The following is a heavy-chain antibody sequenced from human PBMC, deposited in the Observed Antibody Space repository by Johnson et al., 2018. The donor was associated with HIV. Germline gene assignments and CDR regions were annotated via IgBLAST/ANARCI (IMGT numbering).Heavy chain of an antibody. D-gene: IGHD2-21*02. V-gene: IGHV3-7*01. Sequence: VQLVESGGGVVQPGRSLRLSCAASGFTSSSYWMSWVRQAPGKGLEWVTNIKLDGSEKYYADSVKGRFTISRDNSKNTLYLQMNSLRAEDTAVYYCAKDKAVVTALYDAFDIWGQGTMVTVSS. CDR1: GFTSSSYW. J-gene: IGHJ3*02. CDR3: AKDKAVVTALYDAFDI. CDR2: IKLDGSEK.